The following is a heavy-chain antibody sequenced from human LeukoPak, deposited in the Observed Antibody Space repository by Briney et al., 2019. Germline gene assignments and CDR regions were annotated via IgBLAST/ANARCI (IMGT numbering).Heavy chain of an antibody. Sequence: GGSLRLSCAASGFTFDDYAMHWVRQAPGKGVEWGSGISWNSGSIGYPDSVKGRFTISTDNAKNSLYLQMNSLRAEDTALYYCAKDGIAVAGGHFDYWGQGTLVTVSS. CDR2: ISWNSGSI. CDR3: AKDGIAVAGGHFDY. CDR1: GFTFDDYA. J-gene: IGHJ4*02. D-gene: IGHD6-19*01. V-gene: IGHV3-9*01.